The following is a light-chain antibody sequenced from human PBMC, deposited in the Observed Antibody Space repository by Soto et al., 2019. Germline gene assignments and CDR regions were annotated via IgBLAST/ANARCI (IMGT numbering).Light chain of an antibody. V-gene: IGLV2-23*02. CDR3: CSYAGSSPYV. Sequence: QSALTQPASVSGSPGQSITISCTGTSSDVGSYNLVSWYQQHPGKAPKLMIYEVSKRPSGVSYRFSGSKSGNTASLTISGLQAEDEADYYCCSYAGSSPYVFGTGTKVTVL. J-gene: IGLJ1*01. CDR1: SSDVGSYNL. CDR2: EVS.